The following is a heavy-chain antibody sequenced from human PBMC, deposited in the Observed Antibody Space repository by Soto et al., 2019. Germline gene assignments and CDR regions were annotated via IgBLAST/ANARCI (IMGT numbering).Heavy chain of an antibody. CDR3: TSLSVIPTTVYYYYYMDV. CDR2: IRSKANSYAT. D-gene: IGHD4-17*01. J-gene: IGHJ6*03. V-gene: IGHV3-73*01. Sequence: EVQLVESGGGLVQPGGSLKLSCAASGFTFSGSAMHWVRQASGKGLEWVGRIRSKANSYATAYAASVKGRFTISRDDSKITAYLQMNSLKTEDTAVYYCTSLSVIPTTVYYYYYMDVWGKGTTVTVSS. CDR1: GFTFSGSA.